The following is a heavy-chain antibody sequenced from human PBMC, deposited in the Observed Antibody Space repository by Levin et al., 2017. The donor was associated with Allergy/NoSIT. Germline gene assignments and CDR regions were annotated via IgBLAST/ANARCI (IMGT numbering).Heavy chain of an antibody. CDR3: AKPYIWHSGYVDS. CDR2: IGWNGGNI. Sequence: GGSLRLSCAASGFNFGDYVMHWVRQAPGKGLEWISTIGWNGGNIAYAESVKGRFTISRDNAGNSVYLQMNSLRPEDSAVYYCAKPYIWHSGYVDSWGQGALVTVSS. J-gene: IGHJ4*02. V-gene: IGHV3-9*01. D-gene: IGHD2-15*01. CDR1: GFNFGDYV.